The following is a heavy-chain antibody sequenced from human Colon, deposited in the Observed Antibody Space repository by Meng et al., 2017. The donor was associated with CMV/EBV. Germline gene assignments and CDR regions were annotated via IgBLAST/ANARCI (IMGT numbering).Heavy chain of an antibody. J-gene: IGHJ4*02. Sequence: QLQLAESGPGLGKPSETLSLTCSASGGSFTTNSYFWAWIRQPPGKGLEYIGSIYNSGSTYYNASLKSRVTMSVDTSKNQFSLKLSSVTAADTAKYYCARGVLNFFDYWGQGTLVTVSS. CDR1: GGSFTTNSYF. CDR2: IYNSGST. CDR3: ARGVLNFFDY. D-gene: IGHD3-10*01. V-gene: IGHV4-39*07.